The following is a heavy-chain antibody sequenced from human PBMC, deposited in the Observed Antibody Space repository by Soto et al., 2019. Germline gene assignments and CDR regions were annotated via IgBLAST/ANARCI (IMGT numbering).Heavy chain of an antibody. D-gene: IGHD2-15*01. CDR2: LFWDGVI. V-gene: IGHV2-5*05. J-gene: IGHJ4*02. Sequence: QITLKESGPTLVEPTQTLTLTCTFSGFSLTTNGLGVGWIRQSPGKAPEWLALLFWDGVIRYGPSLRTRLTITKDTSKNQVFLSMTNMDPVDTGTYYCAHSSRRPSCVCGNCYCHDFLGQGTLVTVSS. CDR1: GFSLTTNGLG. CDR3: AHSSRRPSCVCGNCYCHDF.